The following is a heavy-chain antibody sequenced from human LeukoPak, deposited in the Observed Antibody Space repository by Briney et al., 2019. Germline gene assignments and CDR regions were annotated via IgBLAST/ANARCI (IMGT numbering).Heavy chain of an antibody. CDR2: IRYDGGNK. D-gene: IGHD3-22*01. Sequence: PGGSLRLSCAASGFTFSGCGMHWVRQAPGKGLEWVAFIRYDGGNKHYADSVKGRFTISRDNSMNTLYLQMNSLRAEDAAVYYCAKDPHYYDSGGYPYYFDYWGQGTLVTVSS. CDR3: AKDPHYYDSGGYPYYFDY. V-gene: IGHV3-30*02. J-gene: IGHJ4*02. CDR1: GFTFSGCG.